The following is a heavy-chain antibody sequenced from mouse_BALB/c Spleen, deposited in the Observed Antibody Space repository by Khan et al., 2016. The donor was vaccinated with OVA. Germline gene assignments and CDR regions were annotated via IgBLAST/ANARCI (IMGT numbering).Heavy chain of an antibody. J-gene: IGHJ3*01. CDR3: TRSGYGGFAY. Sequence: QVQLQQSGAELVKPGTSVRLSCKSSGYTFSSYYLYWVKQRPGQGLEWIGDINPNNGGTNFNEKFKNKATLTVDKSSSTAYMQLSGLTSEDSAGYYCTRSGYGGFAYWGQGTLVTVSA. CDR2: INPNNGGT. D-gene: IGHD1-1*02. CDR1: GYTFSSYY. V-gene: IGHV1-53*01.